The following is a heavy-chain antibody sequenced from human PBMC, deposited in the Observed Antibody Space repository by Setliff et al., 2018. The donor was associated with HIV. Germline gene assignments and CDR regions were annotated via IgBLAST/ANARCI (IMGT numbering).Heavy chain of an antibody. D-gene: IGHD2-21*02. CDR2: IYHSGTT. CDR3: ARGVPLLPPHY. Sequence: SETLSLTCSVSGASISSGGYYWTWIRQPPGKGLEWVGFIYHSGTTYYNPSLKVRVTMSVDTFANQFSLKLSSVTAADTAVYYCARGVPLLPPHYWGQGTLVTVSS. J-gene: IGHJ4*02. CDR1: GASISSGGYY. V-gene: IGHV4-31*03.